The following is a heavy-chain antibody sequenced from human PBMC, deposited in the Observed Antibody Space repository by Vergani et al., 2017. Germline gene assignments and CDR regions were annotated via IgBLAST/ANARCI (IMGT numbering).Heavy chain of an antibody. D-gene: IGHD3-22*01. CDR2: VNQDGSEK. J-gene: IGHJ5*02. V-gene: IGHV3-7*01. CDR3: ARINYYGSSGYSLTRWHNWFDP. Sequence: EGQLVESGGDWVQRGGFLRLSCAASGFIASSYWMSWVRQAPGKGLEWVANVNQDGSEKYYVDSVKGRFTISRDNAKNSLYLQMNSLRAEDTALYYCARINYYGSSGYSLTRWHNWFDPWGQGTLITFSS. CDR1: GFIASSYW.